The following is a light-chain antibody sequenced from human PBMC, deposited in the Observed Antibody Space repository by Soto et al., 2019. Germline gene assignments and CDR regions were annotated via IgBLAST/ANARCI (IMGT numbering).Light chain of an antibody. CDR2: EVS. V-gene: IGLV2-14*01. J-gene: IGLJ1*01. CDR3: ASSSNSTFV. Sequence: QPVLTQPASMSGSPGQSITISCTGSSSDIGNYKYVSWYQQHPGKAPRLIIYEVSNRPSGVSLRFSGSTPANTASLTLSGLQADDEAQYYCASSSNSTFVFGSGTKVTLL. CDR1: SSDIGNYKY.